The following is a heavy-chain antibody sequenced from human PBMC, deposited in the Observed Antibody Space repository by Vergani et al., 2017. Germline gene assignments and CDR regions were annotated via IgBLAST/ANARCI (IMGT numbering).Heavy chain of an antibody. J-gene: IGHJ6*03. CDR2: ISSSSSYI. V-gene: IGHV3-21*01. D-gene: IGHD2-15*01. CDR3: ARWGNCSGGSCYSSYYYYYMDV. CDR1: GFTFSSYS. Sequence: EVQLVESGGGLVKPGGSLRLSCAASGFTFSSYSMNWVRQAPGKGLEWVSSISSSSSYIYYADSVKGRFTISSDNAKNSLYLQMNSLRAEDTAVYYCARWGNCSGGSCYSSYYYYYMDVWGKGTTVTVSS.